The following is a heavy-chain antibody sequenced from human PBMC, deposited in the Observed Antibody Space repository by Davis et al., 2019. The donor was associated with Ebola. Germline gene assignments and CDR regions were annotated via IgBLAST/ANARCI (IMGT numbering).Heavy chain of an antibody. Sequence: GESLKTSCAASGFTFSDYYMSWIRQAPGKGLEWVSYINSSGSTIYYADSVKGRFTITRDNDKNSLYLQMNSLRAEDAAVYYWAGGGGFGEGRYYYYALDVWDKGTTVTVSS. CDR3: AGGGGFGEGRYYYYALDV. J-gene: IGHJ6*04. CDR2: INSSGSTI. V-gene: IGHV3-11*01. D-gene: IGHD3-10*01. CDR1: GFTFSDYY.